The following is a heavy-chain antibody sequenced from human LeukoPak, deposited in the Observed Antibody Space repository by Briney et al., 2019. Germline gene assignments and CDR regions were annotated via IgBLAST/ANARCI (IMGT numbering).Heavy chain of an antibody. V-gene: IGHV4-39*07. CDR3: ARSDGYGLVDI. J-gene: IGHJ3*02. CDR1: GGSISSGSNY. D-gene: IGHD3-10*01. Sequence: SETLSLTCSVSGGSISSGSNYWVWIRQPPGKPLEWIGSIYSSGSTYYNSSLKSRVFILMDTSKNHFSLTLTSVTAADTALYYCARSDGYGLVDIWGQGTMVTFSS. CDR2: IYSSGST.